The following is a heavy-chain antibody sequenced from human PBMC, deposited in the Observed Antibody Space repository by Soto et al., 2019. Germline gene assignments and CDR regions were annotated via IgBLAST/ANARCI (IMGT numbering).Heavy chain of an antibody. Sequence: PSDSLALSCAVYSGCFSGYYGSWIRQPPGKGLEWIGEINHSGSTNYNPSLKSRVTISVDTSKNQFSLKLSSVTAADTAVYYCARGRDGYNSAYFDYWGQGTLVTVSS. CDR3: ARGRDGYNSAYFDY. V-gene: IGHV4-34*01. J-gene: IGHJ4*02. D-gene: IGHD5-12*01. CDR1: SGCFSGYY. CDR2: INHSGST.